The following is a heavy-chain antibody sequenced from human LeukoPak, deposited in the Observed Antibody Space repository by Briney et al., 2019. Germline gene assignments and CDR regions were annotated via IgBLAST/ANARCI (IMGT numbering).Heavy chain of an antibody. J-gene: IGHJ4*02. Sequence: PGGSLRLSCVASGFSFSTYEMNWVRQAPGKGLEWVAYISTSGSSVYYADSLKGRFTVSRDNAKSSLFLQVDSLTVAETAVYYCARVGREVTTGYFYDSGQGALVAVSS. D-gene: IGHD2-21*02. CDR3: ARVGREVTTGYFYD. CDR2: ISTSGSSV. CDR1: GFSFSTYE. V-gene: IGHV3-48*03.